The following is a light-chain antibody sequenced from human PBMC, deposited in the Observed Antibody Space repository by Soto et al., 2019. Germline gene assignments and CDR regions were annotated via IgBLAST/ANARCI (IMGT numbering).Light chain of an antibody. J-gene: IGKJ1*01. CDR1: QGISNY. Sequence: QPTQSSSSLSASVGDRVIITCRASQGISNYLVWYQHKPGTAPKVLIYAATTLQSGVPSRFSGCGSGTDFNLTISSLQPEDVATYYCQKYNSAPWTFGQGTKVDIK. CDR2: AAT. V-gene: IGKV1-27*01. CDR3: QKYNSAPWT.